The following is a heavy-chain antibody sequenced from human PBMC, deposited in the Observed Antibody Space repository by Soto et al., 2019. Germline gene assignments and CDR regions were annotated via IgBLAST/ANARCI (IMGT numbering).Heavy chain of an antibody. D-gene: IGHD6-13*01. CDR1: GFTVRSNY. CDR2: IYSGGST. V-gene: IGHV3-66*01. Sequence: EVQLVESGGGLVQPGGSLRLSCAASGFTVRSNYMSWVRQAPGKGLEWVSVIYSGGSTYYADSVKARFTISRDNSKNTLYLQMNSLRAEDTAVYYCAIDQGGSSWSFDYWGQGTLVTVSS. CDR3: AIDQGGSSWSFDY. J-gene: IGHJ4*02.